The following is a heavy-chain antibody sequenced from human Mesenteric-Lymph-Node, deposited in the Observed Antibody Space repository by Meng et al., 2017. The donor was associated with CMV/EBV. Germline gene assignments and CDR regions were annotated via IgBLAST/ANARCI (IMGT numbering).Heavy chain of an antibody. Sequence: GGSLRLSCAASGFSLTNYWMHWVRQVPGKGLEWLSRISSDGRTTTYADSVKGRFTTYRDNAKNMLFLYMSSLGAEDTAVYYCARDRAIFEVVVPYNLILDYWGQGTLVTVSS. J-gene: IGHJ4*02. CDR2: ISSDGRTT. CDR1: GFSLTNYW. V-gene: IGHV3-74*03. CDR3: ARDRAIFEVVVPYNLILDY. D-gene: IGHD3-3*01.